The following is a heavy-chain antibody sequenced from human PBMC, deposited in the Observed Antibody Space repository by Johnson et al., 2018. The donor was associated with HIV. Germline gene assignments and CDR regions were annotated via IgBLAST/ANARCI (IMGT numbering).Heavy chain of an antibody. CDR1: GFTFSSYA. D-gene: IGHD3-22*01. CDR2: IRYDGSNK. Sequence: QVQLVESGGGVVQPGRSLRLSCAASGFTFSSYAMHWVRQAPGKGLEWVAFIRYDGSNKYYADSVKGRFTVSRDNAKKSLYLQMNSLRAEDTAVYYCARDSFDISGQQHDAFDIWGQGTMVTVSS. CDR3: ARDSFDISGQQHDAFDI. V-gene: IGHV3-33*08. J-gene: IGHJ3*02.